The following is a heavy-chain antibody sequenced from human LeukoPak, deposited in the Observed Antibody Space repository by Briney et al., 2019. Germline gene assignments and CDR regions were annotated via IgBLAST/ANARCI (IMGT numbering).Heavy chain of an antibody. J-gene: IGHJ4*02. D-gene: IGHD6-19*01. Sequence: GGSLRLSCAASGFTFSSYSMNWVRQAPGKGLEWVSSISSSSSYIYYADSVKGRFTISRDNAKNSLYLQMNSLRAEDTAVYYCARDPSSGWYYFDYWGQGTLVTVSS. CDR3: ARDPSSGWYYFDY. V-gene: IGHV3-21*01. CDR2: ISSSSSYI. CDR1: GFTFSSYS.